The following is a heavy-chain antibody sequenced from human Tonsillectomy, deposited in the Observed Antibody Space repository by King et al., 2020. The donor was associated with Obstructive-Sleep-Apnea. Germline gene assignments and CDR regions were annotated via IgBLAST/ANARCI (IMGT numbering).Heavy chain of an antibody. CDR1: GFTFSSYA. D-gene: IGHD3-10*01. V-gene: IGHV3-23*04. CDR2: ISGSGGST. CDR3: AKDKVWTGSGSYSFDY. Sequence: VQLVESGGGLVQPGGSLRLSCAASGFTFSSYAMSWVRQAPGKGLEWVSAISGSGGSTYYAGSVKGRFTISGDNSKNTLYLQMNSLRAEDTAVYYCAKDKVWTGSGSYSFDYWGQGPLVTVSS. J-gene: IGHJ4*02.